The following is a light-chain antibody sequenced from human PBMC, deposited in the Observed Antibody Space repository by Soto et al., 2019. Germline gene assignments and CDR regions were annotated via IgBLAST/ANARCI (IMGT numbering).Light chain of an antibody. CDR1: SSNIGAGYD. Sequence: QSALTQPPSVSGAPGQRVTISCTGTSSNIGAGYDVHWYQQLPGTAPKLLIYDNNNRPSGVPDRFSGSKSGTSASLAITGLQAEDEADYYCQSYDSSLSGSTVFGTGTKLTVL. V-gene: IGLV1-40*01. J-gene: IGLJ1*01. CDR3: QSYDSSLSGSTV. CDR2: DNN.